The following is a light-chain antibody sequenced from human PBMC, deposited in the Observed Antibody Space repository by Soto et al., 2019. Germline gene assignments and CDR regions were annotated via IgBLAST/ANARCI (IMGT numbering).Light chain of an antibody. CDR2: ATS. J-gene: IGKJ4*01. CDR3: QESYSTPAVS. Sequence: DIQMTPSPSSLSASLGDRVTITFRASQNIDNYLNWYQHKPGKAPKLLIYATSTLQSGVPARFSGSGSGTEFTLTISTLQAEDFATYFCQESYSTPAVSFGGGTKVDIK. CDR1: QNIDNY. V-gene: IGKV1-39*01.